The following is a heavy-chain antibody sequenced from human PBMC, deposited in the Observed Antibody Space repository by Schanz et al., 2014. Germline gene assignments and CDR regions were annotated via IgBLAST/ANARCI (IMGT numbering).Heavy chain of an antibody. CDR3: ARAKRFGDMDV. CDR2: IIPSLGLA. V-gene: IGHV1-69*02. D-gene: IGHD3-10*01. CDR1: GGTFSSDT. J-gene: IGHJ6*02. Sequence: QVHLVQSGAEVKKPGSSVKVSCKASGGTFSSDTFSWVRQAPGQGLEWMGRIIPSLGLAKYEQKFQDKVTITADTSTTTAYMELRNLRSDDTAVYYCARAKRFGDMDVWGQGTTVTVSS.